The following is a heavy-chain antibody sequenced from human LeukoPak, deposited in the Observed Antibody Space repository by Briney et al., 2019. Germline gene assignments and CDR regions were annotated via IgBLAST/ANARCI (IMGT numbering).Heavy chain of an antibody. D-gene: IGHD4-11*01. CDR3: ARVLTTASTQSYGMDV. J-gene: IGHJ6*02. V-gene: IGHV3-21*01. Sequence: GGSLRLSCAASGFTFSSYSMNWVRQAPGKGLEWVSSISSSSSYIYYADSVKGRFTISRDNAKNSLYLQMNSLRAEDTAVYYCARVLTTASTQSYGMDVWGQGTTVIVSS. CDR1: GFTFSSYS. CDR2: ISSSSSYI.